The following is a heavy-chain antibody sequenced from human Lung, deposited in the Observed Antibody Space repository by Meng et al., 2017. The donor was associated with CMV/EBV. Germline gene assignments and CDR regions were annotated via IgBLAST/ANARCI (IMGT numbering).Heavy chain of an antibody. CDR1: GYTFTSYH. Sequence: SVKVSXKASGYTFTSYHMHWVRQAPGQGLECMGRINPSDGRTSYAHNFQGRVTMTRDTSTSTVYMELSSLRSEDTAVYFCARGGGPPGSWYIDYWGQGTLVTVSS. V-gene: IGHV1-46*01. CDR2: INPSDGRT. D-gene: IGHD6-13*01. CDR3: ARGGGPPGSWYIDY. J-gene: IGHJ4*02.